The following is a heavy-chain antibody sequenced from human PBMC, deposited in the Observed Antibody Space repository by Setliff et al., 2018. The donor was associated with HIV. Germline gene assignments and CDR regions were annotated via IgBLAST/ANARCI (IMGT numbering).Heavy chain of an antibody. J-gene: IGHJ4*02. CDR2: VKQDGTET. CDR3: ARWGSGSYERVFDY. V-gene: IGHV3-7*01. D-gene: IGHD1-26*01. Sequence: GGSLRLSCAASGFRLRSYWMSWVRQAPGKGLESVANVKQDGTETHYVDSVKGRFTISRDNANNLVYLQMNSLRVEDTAVYFCARWGSGSYERVFDYWGQGMLVTVSS. CDR1: GFRLRSYW.